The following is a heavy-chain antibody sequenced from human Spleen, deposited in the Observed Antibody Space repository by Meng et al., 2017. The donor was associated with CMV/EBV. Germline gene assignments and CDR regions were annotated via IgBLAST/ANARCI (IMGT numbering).Heavy chain of an antibody. CDR1: GGSISNNYW. CDR3: ARDPGGEAPLDY. CDR2: IFHTGNT. D-gene: IGHD1-14*01. J-gene: IGHJ4*02. V-gene: IGHV4-4*02. Sequence: CAVSGGSISNNYWWSGVRQPPGKGLEWIGEIFHTGNTNYNPSLESRVTISLDKSKNQFSLKLTSVTAADTAIYYCARDPGGEAPLDYWGQGTLVTVSS.